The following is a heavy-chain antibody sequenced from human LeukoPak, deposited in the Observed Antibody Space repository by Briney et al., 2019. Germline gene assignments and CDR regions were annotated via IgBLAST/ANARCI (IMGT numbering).Heavy chain of an antibody. CDR3: ARTLGGSYYYFDY. V-gene: IGHV1-69*13. CDR2: IIPIFGTA. CDR1: GGTSSSYA. D-gene: IGHD1-26*01. J-gene: IGHJ4*02. Sequence: GASVKVSCKASGGTSSSYAISWVRQAPGQGLEWMGGIIPIFGTANYAQKFQGRVTITADESTSTAYMELSSLRSEDTAVYYCARTLGGSYYYFDYWGQGTLVTVSS.